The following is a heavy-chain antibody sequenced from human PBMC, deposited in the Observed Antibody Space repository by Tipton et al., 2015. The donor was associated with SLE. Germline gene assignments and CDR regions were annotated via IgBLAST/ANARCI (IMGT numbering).Heavy chain of an antibody. Sequence: TLSLTCTVSGGSISSYYWSWIRQPPGKGLEWIGYIYYSGSTNYNPSLKSRVTISADTSKNQFSLKLSSVTAADTAVYYCARDRRDIVVEDWFDPWGQGTLVTVSS. CDR2: IYYSGST. V-gene: IGHV4-59*01. J-gene: IGHJ5*02. D-gene: IGHD2-2*01. CDR1: GGSISSYY. CDR3: ARDRRDIVVEDWFDP.